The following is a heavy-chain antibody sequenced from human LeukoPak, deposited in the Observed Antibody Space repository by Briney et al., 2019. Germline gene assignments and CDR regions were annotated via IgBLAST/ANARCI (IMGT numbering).Heavy chain of an antibody. D-gene: IGHD1-14*01. CDR3: ARVYNSYYYYMDV. CDR2: IATYNGKT. Sequence: ASVKVSCKASGYTFDIYGIAWVRQAPGQGLEWMGWIATYNGKTDYAQNPQGRVTMTTDLSTGTAYMELRSPRSDDTAVYYCARVYNSYYYYMDVWGKGTPVTVSS. J-gene: IGHJ6*03. CDR1: GYTFDIYG. V-gene: IGHV1-18*01.